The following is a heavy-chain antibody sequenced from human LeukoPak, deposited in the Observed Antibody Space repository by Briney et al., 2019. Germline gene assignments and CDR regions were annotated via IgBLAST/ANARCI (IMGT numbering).Heavy chain of an antibody. CDR1: GYTFTSYD. Sequence: ASVTVSCKASGYTFTSYDINWVRQATGQGLEWMGWMNPNSGNTGYAQKFQGRVTITRNTSISTAYMELSSLRSEDTAVYYCARGSYCSSTSCPYNWFDPWGQGTLVTVSS. D-gene: IGHD2-2*01. CDR3: ARGSYCSSTSCPYNWFDP. V-gene: IGHV1-8*03. J-gene: IGHJ5*02. CDR2: MNPNSGNT.